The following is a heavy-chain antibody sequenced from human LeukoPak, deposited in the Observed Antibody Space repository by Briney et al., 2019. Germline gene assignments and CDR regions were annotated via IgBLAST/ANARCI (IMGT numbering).Heavy chain of an antibody. D-gene: IGHD3-22*01. CDR1: GFTFSSYS. CDR3: ARGLFVVYYDTSAFDI. V-gene: IGHV3-48*04. J-gene: IGHJ3*02. CDR2: ISSSSSTI. Sequence: GGSLRLSCAASGFTFSSYSMNWVRQAPGKGLEWVSYISSSSSTIYYADSVKGRFTISRDNAKNSLYLQMNSLRAEDTAVYYCARGLFVVYYDTSAFDIWGQGTMVTVSP.